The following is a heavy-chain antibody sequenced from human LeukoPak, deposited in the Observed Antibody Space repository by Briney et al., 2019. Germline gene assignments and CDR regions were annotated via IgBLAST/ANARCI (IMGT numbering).Heavy chain of an antibody. J-gene: IGHJ6*04. V-gene: IGHV3-48*03. CDR2: ISSSGSTI. CDR1: GFTFSSYE. D-gene: IGHD3-10*02. Sequence: GGSLRLACAASGFTFSSYEMNWVSQAPGKGLEWVSYISSSGSTIYYADSVKGRFTISRDNAKNSLYLQMNSLRAEDTAVYYCAELGITMIGGVWGKGTTVTISS. CDR3: AELGITMIGGV.